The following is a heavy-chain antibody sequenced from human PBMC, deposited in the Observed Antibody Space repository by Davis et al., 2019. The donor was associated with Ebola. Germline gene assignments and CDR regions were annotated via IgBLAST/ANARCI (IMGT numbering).Heavy chain of an antibody. D-gene: IGHD6-13*01. Sequence: MPGGSLRLSCAASGFTFSTYAINWVRQAPGKGLEWIGSIYYSGNTYYNPSLKGRVTISVDTSKNQFSLKLSSVTAADTAVYYCARHSWYYSYYYGMDVWGKGTTVTVSS. CDR3: ARHSWYYSYYYGMDV. CDR1: GFTFSTYA. V-gene: IGHV4-38-2*01. CDR2: IYYSGNT. J-gene: IGHJ6*04.